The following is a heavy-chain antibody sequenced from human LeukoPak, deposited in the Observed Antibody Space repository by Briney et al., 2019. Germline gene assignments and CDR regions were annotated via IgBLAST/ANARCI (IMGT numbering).Heavy chain of an antibody. CDR3: ARADTWELPHWVRD. D-gene: IGHD1-26*01. Sequence: SETLSLTCTVSGVSISTYYWSWIRQPAGKGLEWIGRIYTSGSTNYNPSLKSRVTMSVDTSKNQFSLKLSSVTAADTAVYYCARADTWELPHWVRDWGQGTLVTVSS. CDR2: IYTSGST. J-gene: IGHJ4*02. CDR1: GVSISTYY. V-gene: IGHV4-4*07.